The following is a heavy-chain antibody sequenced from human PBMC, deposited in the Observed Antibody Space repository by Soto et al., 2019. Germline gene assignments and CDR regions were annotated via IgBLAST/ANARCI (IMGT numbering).Heavy chain of an antibody. CDR1: GYTFTSYA. V-gene: IGHV1-3*01. D-gene: IGHD3-16*02. J-gene: IGHJ4*02. Sequence: ASVKVSCKASGYTFTSYAMNWVRQAPGQGLEWMGWINAYNGNTNYSQKFQGRVTITTDTSASTAYMELSSLRSEDTAVYYCARVPSRGVIVMHVDYWGQGTLVTVSS. CDR2: INAYNGNT. CDR3: ARVPSRGVIVMHVDY.